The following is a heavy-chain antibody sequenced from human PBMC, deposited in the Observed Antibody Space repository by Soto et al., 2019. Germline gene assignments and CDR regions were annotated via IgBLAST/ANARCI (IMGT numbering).Heavy chain of an antibody. CDR3: ARVNPNSSSWDSKAFDY. D-gene: IGHD6-13*01. Sequence: QVQLVQSGAEVKKPGSSVKVSCKASGGTFSSYAISWVRQAPGQGLEWMGGIIPIFGTANYAQKFQGRVTSTADESTSTAYMELSSLRSEDTAVYYCARVNPNSSSWDSKAFDYWGQGTLVTVSS. J-gene: IGHJ4*02. CDR1: GGTFSSYA. V-gene: IGHV1-69*01. CDR2: IIPIFGTA.